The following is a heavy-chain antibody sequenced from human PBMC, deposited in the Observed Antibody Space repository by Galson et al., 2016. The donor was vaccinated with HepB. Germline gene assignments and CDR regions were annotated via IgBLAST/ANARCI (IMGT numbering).Heavy chain of an antibody. Sequence: SETLSLTCTVSDGSISSSSFSWGWIRQPPGQGLEWIGEIYRSGSTNYKPSLRSRVTMSVDKSRNQFSLRLTSVTAADTAVYYCARGQAQQDGYDYWGQGALVIVSS. D-gene: IGHD6-25*01. CDR2: IYRSGST. V-gene: IGHV4-61*05. J-gene: IGHJ4*02. CDR1: DGSISSSSFS. CDR3: ARGQAQQDGYDY.